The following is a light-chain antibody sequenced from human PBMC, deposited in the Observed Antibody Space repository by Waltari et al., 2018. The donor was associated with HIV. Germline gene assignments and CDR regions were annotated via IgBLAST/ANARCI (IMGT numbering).Light chain of an antibody. CDR3: QHRSAWPLS. V-gene: IGKV3-11*01. J-gene: IGKJ4*01. Sequence: EIVLTQSPATLSLSPGARDTLPCGARHSVGSLIAWYQQKPGQAPRLLIYDASNRATGIPARLSGSGSGTDFTLTISSCGPEDFAVYYCQHRSAWPLSFGGGTQVEIK. CDR1: HSVGSL. CDR2: DAS.